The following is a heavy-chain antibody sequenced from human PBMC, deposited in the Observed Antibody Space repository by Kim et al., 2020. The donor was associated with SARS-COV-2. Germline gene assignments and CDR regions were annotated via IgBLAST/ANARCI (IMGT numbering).Heavy chain of an antibody. CDR2: INTNTGNP. V-gene: IGHV7-4-1*02. CDR3: ARDPYSYWGSGWYIVNYYYYGMDV. Sequence: ASVKVSCKASGYTFTSYAMNWVRQAPGQGLEWMGWINTNTGNPTYAQGFTGRFVFSLDTSVSTAYLQISSLKAEDTAVYYCARDPYSYWGSGWYIVNYYYYGMDVWGQGTTVTVSS. J-gene: IGHJ6*02. D-gene: IGHD6-19*01. CDR1: GYTFTSYA.